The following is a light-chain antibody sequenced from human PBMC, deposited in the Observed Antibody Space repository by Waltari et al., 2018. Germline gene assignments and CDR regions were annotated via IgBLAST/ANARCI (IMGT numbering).Light chain of an antibody. CDR1: ENLNNY. J-gene: IGKJ1*01. CDR2: KTS. V-gene: IGKV1-39*01. CDR3: QHNYGTPRT. Sequence: DIQMTQSPSSLSASVGHRVTITCRASENLNNYLNWYQQKPGKAPKLLIYKTSSLLGGVPSRFSGSGSGTDYTFTISSLQSEDVATYYCQHNYGTPRTFGQGTKVEIK.